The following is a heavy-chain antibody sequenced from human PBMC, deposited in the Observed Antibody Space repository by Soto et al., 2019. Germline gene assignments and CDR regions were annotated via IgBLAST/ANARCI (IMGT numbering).Heavy chain of an antibody. J-gene: IGHJ4*02. V-gene: IGHV3-23*01. CDR1: GFTFSSYA. CDR2: ISGSGGST. D-gene: IGHD6-6*01. Sequence: PGGSLRLSCAASGFTFSSYAMSWVRQAPGKWLEWVSAISGSGGSTYYADSVKGRFTISRDNSKNTLYLQMNSLRAEDTAVYYCAKGRRVAARLGAFDYWGQGTLVTVSS. CDR3: AKGRRVAARLGAFDY.